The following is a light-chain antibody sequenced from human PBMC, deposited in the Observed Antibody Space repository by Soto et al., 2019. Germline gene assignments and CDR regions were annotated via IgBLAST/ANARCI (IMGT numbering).Light chain of an antibody. CDR3: QPYNGYSTWT. J-gene: IGKJ1*01. CDR2: DAS. CDR1: QSISIW. Sequence: DIQMTQSPSTLSASVGDRITITCRASQSISIWLAWYQQTPGKAPKVLIYDASRLESGVPSRFSGSGSGTEFTLTISSLQPDDFATYYCQPYNGYSTWTFGQGTRVEIK. V-gene: IGKV1-5*01.